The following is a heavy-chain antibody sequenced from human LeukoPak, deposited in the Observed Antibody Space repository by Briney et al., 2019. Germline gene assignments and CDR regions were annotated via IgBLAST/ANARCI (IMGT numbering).Heavy chain of an antibody. CDR3: ARGGYYGSGSYYNFYY. J-gene: IGHJ4*02. Sequence: PSETLPLTCTVSGGSISSYYWSWIRQPPGKGLEWIGYIYYSGSTNYNPSLKSRVTISVDTSKNQFSLKLSSVTAADTAVYYCARGGYYGSGSYYNFYYWGQGTLVTVSS. CDR1: GGSISSYY. D-gene: IGHD3-10*01. V-gene: IGHV4-59*01. CDR2: IYYSGST.